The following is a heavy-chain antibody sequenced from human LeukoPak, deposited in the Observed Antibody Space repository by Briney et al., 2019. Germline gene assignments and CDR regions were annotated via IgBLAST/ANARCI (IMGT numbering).Heavy chain of an antibody. CDR2: ISYDGSNK. D-gene: IGHD2-15*01. CDR3: ANLPPAGVADIRFDP. J-gene: IGHJ5*02. CDR1: GFTFSSYG. V-gene: IGHV3-30*18. Sequence: GSLRLSCAASGFTFSSYGMHWVRQAPGKGLEWVAVISYDGSNKYYADSVKGRFTISRDNSKNTLYLRMNSLRAEDTAVYYCANLPPAGVADIRFDPWGQGTLVTVSS.